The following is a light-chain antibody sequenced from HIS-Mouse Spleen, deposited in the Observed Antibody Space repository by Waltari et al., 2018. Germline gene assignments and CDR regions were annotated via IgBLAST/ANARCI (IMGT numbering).Light chain of an antibody. V-gene: IGLV3-25*03. CDR3: QSADSSGTYV. CDR2: KDS. J-gene: IGLJ1*01. Sequence: SYELTQPPSVSVSPGQTARITCSGDALPKQYAYWYQQKPGQAPVLVIYKDSERPSGNPGRFSGASSGTTITLTISGVQAEDEADYYCQSADSSGTYVFGTGTKVTVL. CDR1: ALPKQY.